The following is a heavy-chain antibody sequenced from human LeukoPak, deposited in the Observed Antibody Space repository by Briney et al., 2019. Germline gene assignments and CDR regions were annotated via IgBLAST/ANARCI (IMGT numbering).Heavy chain of an antibody. CDR3: ARGGVGAGDY. CDR2: ISSSSSYI. CDR1: GFTFSSYA. V-gene: IGHV3-21*01. J-gene: IGHJ4*02. D-gene: IGHD1-26*01. Sequence: GGSLRLSCAASGFTFSSYAMHWVRQAPGKGLEWVSSISSSSSYIYYADSVKGRFTISRDNAKNSLYLQMNSLRAEDTAVYYCARGGVGAGDYWGQGTLVTVSS.